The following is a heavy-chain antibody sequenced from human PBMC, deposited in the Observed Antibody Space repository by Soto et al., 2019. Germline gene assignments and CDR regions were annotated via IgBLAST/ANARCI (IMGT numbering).Heavy chain of an antibody. CDR1: GYTFTKFH. CDR2: IDPSGGVT. J-gene: IGHJ4*02. D-gene: IGHD2-8*02. V-gene: IGHV1-46*01. Sequence: QVQLIQFGAEVKKPGASVKVSCRASGYTFTKFHIHWVRQAPGQGLEWMGMIDPSGGVTRDAQRVLDRKMTTSDTSMGIVYLELSDAKSEDTEVYYCARDGNDHDNYESGGYNFYHCGTGTLVTVPS. CDR3: ARDGNDHDNYESGGYNFYH.